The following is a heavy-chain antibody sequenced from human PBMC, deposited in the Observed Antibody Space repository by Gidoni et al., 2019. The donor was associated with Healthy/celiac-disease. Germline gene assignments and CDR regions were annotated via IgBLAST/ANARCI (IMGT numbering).Heavy chain of an antibody. V-gene: IGHV4-31*03. J-gene: IGHJ6*02. CDR2: IYYSGST. D-gene: IGHD3-10*01. CDR1: GRSIRIRAYY. Sequence: QVQLQDSGPGMVTPSQTLSPPCTVSGRSIRIRAYYWRWIRQHPWKGLECIVYIYYSGSTYYNPSLKSGVTISVDTSKNQFSLKLSSVTAADTAVYYCARLGDPVYGSGSYYGYGMDVWGQGTTVTVSS. CDR3: ARLGDPVYGSGSYYGYGMDV.